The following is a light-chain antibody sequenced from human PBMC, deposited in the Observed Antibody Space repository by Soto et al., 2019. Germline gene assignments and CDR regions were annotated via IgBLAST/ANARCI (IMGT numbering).Light chain of an antibody. CDR3: ASWDDSLSGRV. Sequence: QSVLTQPPSASETPGQRVTISCSGSNSNIGGNYVFWYQQVPGTAPKLLIYNNNQRPSGVPDRFSGSKSGTSASLDIRGLRSEDEADYYCASWDDSLSGRVFGGGTKVTVL. V-gene: IGLV1-47*02. CDR2: NNN. CDR1: NSNIGGNY. J-gene: IGLJ3*02.